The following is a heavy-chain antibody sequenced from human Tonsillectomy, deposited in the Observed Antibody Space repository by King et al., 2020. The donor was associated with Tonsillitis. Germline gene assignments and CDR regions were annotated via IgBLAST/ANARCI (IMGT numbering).Heavy chain of an antibody. Sequence: VQLVESGGGLVQPGGSLRLSCAASGFTFSNYAMTWVRQAPGKGLEWVSGISGSGSTTYYADSVKGRFTISRDNSKNTLYLQMNRLRAEDTAVYYCAKESGDYRGYYFSYVDYWGQGTLVTVSS. J-gene: IGHJ4*02. CDR3: AKESGDYRGYYFSYVDY. V-gene: IGHV3-23*04. CDR2: ISGSGSTT. CDR1: GFTFSNYA. D-gene: IGHD3-22*01.